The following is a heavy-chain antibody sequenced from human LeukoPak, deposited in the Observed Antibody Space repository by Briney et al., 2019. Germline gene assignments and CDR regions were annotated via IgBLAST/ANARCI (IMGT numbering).Heavy chain of an antibody. Sequence: GGSLRLSCATSGFTFTTYEMNWVRQAPGKGLEWVSYISSSGSTIYYADSVKGRFTISRDNAKNSLYLQMNSLRAEDTAVYYCARDPGGSGWIGGNWFDPWGQGTLVTVSS. CDR2: ISSSGSTI. J-gene: IGHJ5*02. D-gene: IGHD6-19*01. V-gene: IGHV3-48*03. CDR3: ARDPGGSGWIGGNWFDP. CDR1: GFTFTTYE.